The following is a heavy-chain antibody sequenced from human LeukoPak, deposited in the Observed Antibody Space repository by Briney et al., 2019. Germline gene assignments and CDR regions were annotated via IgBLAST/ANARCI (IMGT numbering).Heavy chain of an antibody. V-gene: IGHV1-18*01. CDR1: GYTFTSYG. J-gene: IGHJ4*02. CDR2: ISAYNGNT. CDR3: ARDTYYYDSSRNPKADY. Sequence: ASVKVSCKASGYTFTSYGISWVRQAPGQGLEWMGWISAYNGNTNYAQKLQGRVTMTTDTSTSTAYTELRSLRSDDTAVYYCARDTYYYDSSRNPKADYWGQGTLVTVSS. D-gene: IGHD3-22*01.